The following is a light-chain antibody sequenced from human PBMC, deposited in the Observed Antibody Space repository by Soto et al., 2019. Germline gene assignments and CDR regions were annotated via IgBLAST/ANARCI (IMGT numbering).Light chain of an antibody. J-gene: IGKJ1*01. CDR3: VQALQTPRT. CDR2: LGS. V-gene: IGKV2-28*01. Sequence: EIVMTQSPLSLPVTPGEPASISCRSSQSLLHSNGYNYLDWYLQKPGQSPQLLIDLGSNRASGVPDRFRGSGSGTDFTLKISRVEAEDVGVYYCVQALQTPRTFGQGTKVEIK. CDR1: QSLLHSNGYNY.